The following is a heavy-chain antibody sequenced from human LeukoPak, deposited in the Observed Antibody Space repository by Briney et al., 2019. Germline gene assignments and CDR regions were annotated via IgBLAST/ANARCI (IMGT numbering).Heavy chain of an antibody. D-gene: IGHD3-22*01. CDR1: GCTFSSYA. Sequence: SVKVSCKASGCTFSSYAIRWVRQAPGQGLEWMGRIIPIFGTANSAQKFQGRVTITADKSMSTAYMELSRLRSEDTAVYYCARRHTYYYDSSGPGGFDPWGQGTLVTVSS. V-gene: IGHV1-69*06. CDR2: IIPIFGTA. CDR3: ARRHTYYYDSSGPGGFDP. J-gene: IGHJ5*02.